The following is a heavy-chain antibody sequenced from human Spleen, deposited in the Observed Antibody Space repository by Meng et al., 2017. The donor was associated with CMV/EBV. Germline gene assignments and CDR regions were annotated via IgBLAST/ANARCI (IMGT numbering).Heavy chain of an antibody. CDR1: RSVVHQ. CDR2: IYYRGST. CDR3: ARENLIPGTTGMYDWFDP. J-gene: IGHJ5*02. D-gene: IGHD1-7*01. Sequence: RSVVHQWSWIRQPPGNCLEWIGDIYYRGSTYYNPPLKSRVTISVDTSKNQFSLKLRSVTAADTAVYYCARENLIPGTTGMYDWFDPWGQGTLVTVSS. V-gene: IGHV4-31*02.